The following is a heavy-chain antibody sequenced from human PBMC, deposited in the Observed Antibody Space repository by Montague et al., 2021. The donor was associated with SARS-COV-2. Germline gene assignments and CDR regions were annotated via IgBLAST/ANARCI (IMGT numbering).Heavy chain of an antibody. V-gene: IGHV3-23*01. CDR1: GFTFSNSA. CDR3: AKDSYYYGLGYGMDV. J-gene: IGHJ6*02. Sequence: SRRLSLSASGFTFSNSAMNWVRLAPGKGLEWVSGSSGSDGGTHYADSVKGRFTISRDNSKNVLYLQMNSLRAEDTALYYCAKDSYYYGLGYGMDVWGQGTTVTVSS. D-gene: IGHD3-10*01. CDR2: SSGSDGGT.